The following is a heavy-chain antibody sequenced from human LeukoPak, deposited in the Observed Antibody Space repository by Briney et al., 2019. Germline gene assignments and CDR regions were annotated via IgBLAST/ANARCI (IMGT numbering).Heavy chain of an antibody. D-gene: IGHD3-10*01. V-gene: IGHV4-59*08. CDR3: ERHARFGELLTVYYYYYMDV. CDR1: GCSISSYY. CDR2: IYYSGST. Sequence: SETLSLTCTVSGCSISSYYWSGIGQPPGKGLEGMGYIYYSGSTNYNPSRKSRVSISVDTPKNQFSLKLSSVTAADTAVYYCERHARFGELLTVYYYYYMDVWRKGTTVTISS. J-gene: IGHJ6*03.